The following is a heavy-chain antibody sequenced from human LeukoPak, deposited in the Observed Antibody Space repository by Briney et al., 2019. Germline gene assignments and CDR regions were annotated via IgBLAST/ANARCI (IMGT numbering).Heavy chain of an antibody. CDR3: TTKVIRGNSGDDYDD. CDR1: GVTFSSYG. Sequence: PGGSLRLSCAASGVTFSSYGMHWVRQAPGKGLEWGALISSDGNDKLYADSVKGRFTISRDDSKSTLYLQMNSLRAEDTAVYYCTTKVIRGNSGDDYDDWGQGTLVTVSS. J-gene: IGHJ4*02. D-gene: IGHD5-12*01. V-gene: IGHV3-30*03. CDR2: ISSDGNDK.